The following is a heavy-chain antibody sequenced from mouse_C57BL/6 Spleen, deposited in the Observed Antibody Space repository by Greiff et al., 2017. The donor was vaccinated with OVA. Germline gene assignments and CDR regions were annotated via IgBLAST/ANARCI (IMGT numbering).Heavy chain of an antibody. Sequence: EVQLQESGPGLVKPSQSLSLTCSVTGYSITSGYYWNWIRQFPGNKLEWMGYLSYDGSNNYNPSLKNRISITRDTSKNQFFLKLNSVTTEDTATYYCARDYYGSAPYAMDYWGQGTSVTVSS. CDR3: ARDYYGSAPYAMDY. CDR1: GYSITSGYY. CDR2: LSYDGSN. J-gene: IGHJ4*01. V-gene: IGHV3-6*01. D-gene: IGHD1-1*01.